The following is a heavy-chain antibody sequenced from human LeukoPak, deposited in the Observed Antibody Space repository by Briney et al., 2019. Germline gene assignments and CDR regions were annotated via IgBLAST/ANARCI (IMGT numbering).Heavy chain of an antibody. CDR1: GFTFSIYG. Sequence: GGSLRLSCAASGFTFSIYGMHWVRQAPGKGLEWVAFIRCDGSNEYYADSVKGRFTISRDNSKNTLYLQMNSLRAEDTAIYYCAKTRQQLVVARPYYFDYWGQGTLVTVSS. J-gene: IGHJ4*02. V-gene: IGHV3-30*02. D-gene: IGHD6-13*01. CDR3: AKTRQQLVVARPYYFDY. CDR2: IRCDGSNE.